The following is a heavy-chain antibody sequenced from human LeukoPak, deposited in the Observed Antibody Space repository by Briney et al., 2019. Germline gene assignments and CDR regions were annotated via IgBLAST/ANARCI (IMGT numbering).Heavy chain of an antibody. CDR1: GGTFSSYA. J-gene: IGHJ3*02. CDR2: IIPIFGIA. Sequence: SVKVSCKASGGTFSSYAISWVRQAPGQGLEWMGRIIPIFGIANYAQKFQGRVTITADKSTSTAYMELSSLRSEGTAVYYCASRHYYDSSGYYARRNDAFDIWGQGTMVTVSS. D-gene: IGHD3-22*01. CDR3: ASRHYYDSSGYYARRNDAFDI. V-gene: IGHV1-69*04.